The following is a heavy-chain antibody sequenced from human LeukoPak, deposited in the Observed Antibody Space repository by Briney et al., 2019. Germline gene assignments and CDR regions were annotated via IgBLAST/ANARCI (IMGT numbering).Heavy chain of an antibody. D-gene: IGHD2-15*01. CDR2: ISGSGGST. Sequence: GRSLRLSCAASGFTFDDYAMHWVRQAPGKGLEWVSAISGSGGSTYYADSVKGRFTISRDNSKNTLYLQMNSLRAEDTAVYYCAKEFGFFLEYCSGGSCPAWGQGTLVTVSS. CDR1: GFTFDDYA. V-gene: IGHV3-23*01. J-gene: IGHJ4*02. CDR3: AKEFGFFLEYCSGGSCPA.